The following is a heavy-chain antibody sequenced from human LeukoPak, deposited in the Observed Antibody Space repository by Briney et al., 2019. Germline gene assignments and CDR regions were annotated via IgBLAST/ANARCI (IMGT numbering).Heavy chain of an antibody. CDR3: ARRGVYYDSSGYHYYFDY. CDR1: GGSISSYY. J-gene: IGHJ4*02. CDR2: INHSGST. D-gene: IGHD3-22*01. Sequence: SETLSLTCTVSGGSISSYYWSWIRQPPGKGLEWIGEINHSGSTNYNPSLKSRVIISVDMSKHQFSLKLSSVTAADTAVYYCARRGVYYDSSGYHYYFDYWGQGTLVTVSS. V-gene: IGHV4-34*01.